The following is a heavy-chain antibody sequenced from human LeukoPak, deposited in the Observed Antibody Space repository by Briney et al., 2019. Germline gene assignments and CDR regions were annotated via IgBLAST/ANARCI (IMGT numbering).Heavy chain of an antibody. CDR2: ISAYNGNT. V-gene: IGHV1-18*01. D-gene: IGHD6-13*01. Sequence: GASVKVSCKASGYTFTSYGISWVRQAPGQGLEWMGWISAYNGNTNYAQRLQGRVTMTTDTSTSTAYMELRSLRSDDTAVYYCARRGYSSSWNDAFDIWGQGTMVTVSS. CDR1: GYTFTSYG. J-gene: IGHJ3*02. CDR3: ARRGYSSSWNDAFDI.